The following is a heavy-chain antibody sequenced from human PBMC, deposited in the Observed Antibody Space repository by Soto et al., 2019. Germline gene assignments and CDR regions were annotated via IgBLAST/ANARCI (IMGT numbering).Heavy chain of an antibody. J-gene: IGHJ6*02. CDR1: GFTFSSYA. CDR2: ISGSGGST. Sequence: GGSLRLSCAASGFTFSSYAMSWVRQAPGKGLERVSAISGSGGSTYYADSVKGRFTISRDNSKNTLYLQMNSLRAEDTAVYYCAKDLGYYDSSGFMYYYYYGMDVWGQGTTVTVSS. CDR3: AKDLGYYDSSGFMYYYYYGMDV. D-gene: IGHD3-22*01. V-gene: IGHV3-23*01.